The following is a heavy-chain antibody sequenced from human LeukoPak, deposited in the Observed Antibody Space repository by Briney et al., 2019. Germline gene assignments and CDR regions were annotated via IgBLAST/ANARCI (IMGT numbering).Heavy chain of an antibody. CDR3: ARVGEATIRFYFDY. J-gene: IGHJ4*02. Sequence: ASVKVSCTASGYTFTGYYMHWVRQAPGQGLEWMGWINPNSGGTNYAQMFQGRVTMTRDTSISTAYMELSRLRSDDTAVYYCARVGEATIRFYFDYWGQGTLVTVSS. V-gene: IGHV1-2*02. CDR2: INPNSGGT. D-gene: IGHD5-12*01. CDR1: GYTFTGYY.